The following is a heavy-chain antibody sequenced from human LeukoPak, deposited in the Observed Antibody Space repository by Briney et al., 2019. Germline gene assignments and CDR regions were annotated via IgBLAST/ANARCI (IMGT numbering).Heavy chain of an antibody. CDR3: ARGGGGYCTNGVCTYYFDY. V-gene: IGHV3-66*01. J-gene: IGHJ4*02. Sequence: GGSLRLSCAASGFTVSSNYISWVRQAPGKGLEWVSIIYSGGSTYYADSVKGRFTISRDNSKNTLFLQMNSLRAEDTAVYYCARGGGGYCTNGVCTYYFDYWGQGTLVTVSS. CDR2: IYSGGST. CDR1: GFTVSSNY. D-gene: IGHD2-8*01.